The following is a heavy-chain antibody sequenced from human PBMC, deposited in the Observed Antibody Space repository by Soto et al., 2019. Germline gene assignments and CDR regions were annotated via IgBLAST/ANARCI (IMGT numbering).Heavy chain of an antibody. D-gene: IGHD4-17*01. J-gene: IGHJ3*02. V-gene: IGHV3-23*01. CDR3: ANHGGFDI. Sequence: EVQLLESGGGLVQPGGSLRLSCAASGFTFSTSGMSSVRQAPGKGLEWVSSISGSGDYTNYADSVKGRFTISRDNSKNTLYLQSNSLTAEDTAVYYCANHGGFDIWGQGTMVAVSS. CDR1: GFTFSTSG. CDR2: ISGSGDYT.